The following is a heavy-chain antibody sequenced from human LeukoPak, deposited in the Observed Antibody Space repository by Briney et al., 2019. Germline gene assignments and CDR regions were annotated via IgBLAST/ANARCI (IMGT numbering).Heavy chain of an antibody. D-gene: IGHD2-2*01. Sequence: GASVTVSYQASGCTFPRYGISWVRQAPGQGREWMGWISAYNGNTNYAQKLQGRVTITTDTSTSTAYMELRSLRSDDTAVYYCARDRYCSSTSCPPGSWFDPWGQGTLVTVSS. V-gene: IGHV1-18*04. CDR3: ARDRYCSSTSCPPGSWFDP. CDR1: GCTFPRYG. J-gene: IGHJ5*02. CDR2: ISAYNGNT.